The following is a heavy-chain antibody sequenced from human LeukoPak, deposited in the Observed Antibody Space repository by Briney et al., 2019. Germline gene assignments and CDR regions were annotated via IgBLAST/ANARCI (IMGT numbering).Heavy chain of an antibody. CDR2: IIPIFGTA. V-gene: IGHV1-69*05. Sequence: SVKVSCKASGGTFSSYAISWVRQAPGQGLEWMGRIIPIFGTANYAQKFQGRVTITTNESTSTAYMELSSQRSEDTAVYYCARDPIEGPPGTRDYWGQGTLVTVSS. D-gene: IGHD1-1*01. J-gene: IGHJ4*02. CDR1: GGTFSSYA. CDR3: ARDPIEGPPGTRDY.